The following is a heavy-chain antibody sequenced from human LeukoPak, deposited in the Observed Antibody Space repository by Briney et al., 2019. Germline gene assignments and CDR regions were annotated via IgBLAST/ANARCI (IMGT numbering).Heavy chain of an antibody. J-gene: IGHJ2*01. D-gene: IGHD2-21*01. CDR1: GGTFSRYA. CDR2: IIPIFGTA. CDR3: ARDLGESYWYFDL. V-gene: IGHV1-69*05. Sequence: SVKVSCKASGGTFSRYAISWVRQAPGQGLEWMGRIIPIFGTANYAQKFQGRVTITTDESTSTAYMELSSLRSEDTAVYYCARDLGESYWYFDLWGRGTLVTVSS.